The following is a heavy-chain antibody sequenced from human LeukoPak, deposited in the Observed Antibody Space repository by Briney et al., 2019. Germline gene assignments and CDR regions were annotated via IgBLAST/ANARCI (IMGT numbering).Heavy chain of an antibody. V-gene: IGHV3-21*01. CDR1: GFTFSSYS. D-gene: IGHD5-24*01. Sequence: GGSLRLSCAASGFTFSSYSLNWVRQAPGKGLEWVSSISGSSSYIYYADSVKGRFTISRDNAKNSLYLQMNSLRAEDTALYYCARALRENDAFDIWGQGTMVTVSS. CDR2: ISGSSSYI. CDR3: ARALRENDAFDI. J-gene: IGHJ3*02.